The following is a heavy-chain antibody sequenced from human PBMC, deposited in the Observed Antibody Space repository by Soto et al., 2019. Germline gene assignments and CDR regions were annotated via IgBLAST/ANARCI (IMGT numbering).Heavy chain of an antibody. CDR2: IIPTFGTG. CDR3: ARGIKNAFFYGMDV. J-gene: IGHJ6*02. Sequence: GASVKVSCKASGGTFNIYAISWVRQAPGQGLEWMGGIIPTFGTGNYAQKFQGRVTITADEPTSTAYMELSSLRSEDTAVYYCARGIKNAFFYGMDVWGQGTTVTVSS. V-gene: IGHV1-69*13. D-gene: IGHD2-2*01. CDR1: GGTFNIYA.